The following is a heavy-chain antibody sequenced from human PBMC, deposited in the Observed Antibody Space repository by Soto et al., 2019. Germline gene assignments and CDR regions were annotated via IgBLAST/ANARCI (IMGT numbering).Heavy chain of an antibody. J-gene: IGHJ4*02. Sequence: SVKLSCKASGGTFSSYTISWVRQAPGQGLEWMGRIIPILGIANYAQKFQGRVTITADKSTSTAYMELSSLRSEDTAVYYCARDRGDGYNNYWGQGTLVTVSS. CDR3: ARDRGDGYNNY. CDR1: GGTFSSYT. D-gene: IGHD3-10*01. V-gene: IGHV1-69*04. CDR2: IIPILGIA.